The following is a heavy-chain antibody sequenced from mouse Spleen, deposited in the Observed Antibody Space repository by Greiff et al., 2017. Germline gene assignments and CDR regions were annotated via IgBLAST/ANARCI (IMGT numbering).Heavy chain of an antibody. CDR1: GFSLTSYG. V-gene: IGHV2-6-1*01. J-gene: IGHJ4*01. Sequence: VKLMESGPGLVAPSQSLSITCTVSGFSLTSYGVHWVRQPPGKGLEWLVVIWSDGSTTYNSALKSRLSISKDNSKSQVFLKMNSLQTDDTAMYYCARHDYYTDAMDYWGQGTSVTVSS. CDR2: IWSDGST. CDR3: ARHDYYTDAMDY. D-gene: IGHD2-12*01.